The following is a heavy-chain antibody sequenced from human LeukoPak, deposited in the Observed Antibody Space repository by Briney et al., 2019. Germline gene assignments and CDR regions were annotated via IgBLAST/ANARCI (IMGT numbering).Heavy chain of an antibody. V-gene: IGHV4-59*08. J-gene: IGHJ1*01. CDR3: ARHGGYSSPYLH. Sequence: SETLSLTCTVSGGSISNYYWSWIRQPPGKGLECIGYIYYSGTTNYNPSLKSRVAISVDTSKNQFSLKLSSVTAADTAVYYCARHGGYSSPYLHWGQGTLVTVSS. CDR2: IYYSGTT. CDR1: GGSISNYY. D-gene: IGHD6-13*01.